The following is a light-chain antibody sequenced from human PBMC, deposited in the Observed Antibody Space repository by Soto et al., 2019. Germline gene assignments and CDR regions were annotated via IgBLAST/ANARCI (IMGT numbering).Light chain of an antibody. CDR1: SSDIGDYDY. J-gene: IGLJ1*01. Sequence: QSALTQPASVSGSPGQSITISYTGTSSDIGDYDYVSWYQQRPGRAPKLMIYEVRYRPSGVSNRFSGSKSGNTASLTISGLQAEDEADYYCCSYTRTSNHYFFGSGTKVTVL. V-gene: IGLV2-14*01. CDR2: EVR. CDR3: CSYTRTSNHYF.